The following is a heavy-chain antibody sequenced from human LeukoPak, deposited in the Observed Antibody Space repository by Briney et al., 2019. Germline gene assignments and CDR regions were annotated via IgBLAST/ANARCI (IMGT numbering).Heavy chain of an antibody. D-gene: IGHD3-16*01. CDR3: ARDMGDYSVSYYYYYGMDV. Sequence: GASVKVSCKASGYTFTSYYMHWVRQAPGQGLEWMGILNPSGGSTSYAQKFQGRVTMTRDMSTSTVYMELSSLRSEDTAVYYCARDMGDYSVSYYYYYGMDVWGQGTTVTVSS. CDR1: GYTFTSYY. J-gene: IGHJ6*02. CDR2: LNPSGGST. V-gene: IGHV1-46*01.